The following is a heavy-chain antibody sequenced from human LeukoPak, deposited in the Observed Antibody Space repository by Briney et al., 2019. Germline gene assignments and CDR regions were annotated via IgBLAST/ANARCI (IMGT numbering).Heavy chain of an antibody. CDR3: ARGFPPTID. J-gene: IGHJ4*02. CDR1: GGSFSGYY. Sequence: SETLSLTCAVYGGSFSGYYWSWIRQPPGKGLEWIGEINHSGSTNYNPSLKSRVTISVDTSKNQFSLKLSPVTAADTAVYYCARGFPPTIDWGQGTLVTVSS. D-gene: IGHD3-3*01. V-gene: IGHV4-34*01. CDR2: INHSGST.